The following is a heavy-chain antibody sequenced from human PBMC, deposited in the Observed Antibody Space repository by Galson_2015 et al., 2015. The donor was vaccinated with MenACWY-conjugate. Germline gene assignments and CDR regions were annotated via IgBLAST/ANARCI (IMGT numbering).Heavy chain of an antibody. CDR3: ARGRHIVVVTAIHAFEI. V-gene: IGHV3-48*01. D-gene: IGHD2-21*02. J-gene: IGHJ3*02. CDR2: IRSRSSTM. Sequence: SLTVYCAASGFTFSSYSMNWVRQAPGKRLERGSSIRSRSSTMYSAASVKGRFTINRDNAKNSLYLQMNRLRAEDTAVYYCARGRHIVVVTAIHAFEIWGQGTMVTVSS. CDR1: GFTFSSYS.